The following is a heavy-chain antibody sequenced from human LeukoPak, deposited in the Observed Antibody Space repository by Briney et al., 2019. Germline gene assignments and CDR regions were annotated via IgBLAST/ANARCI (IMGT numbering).Heavy chain of an antibody. CDR3: ASLYYYDSSGYEGFDY. CDR2: IKQDGSEK. V-gene: IGHV3-7*01. CDR1: GFTFSSYW. J-gene: IGHJ4*02. D-gene: IGHD3-22*01. Sequence: QPGGSLRLSCAASGFTFSSYWMSWVRQAPGKGLEWVANIKQDGSEKYYVDSVKGRFTISRDNAKNSLYLQMNSLRAEDTAVYYCASLYYYDSSGYEGFDYWGQGTLVTVSS.